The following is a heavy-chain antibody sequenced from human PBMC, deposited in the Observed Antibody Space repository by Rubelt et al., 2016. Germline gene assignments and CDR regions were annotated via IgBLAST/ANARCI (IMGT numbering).Heavy chain of an antibody. J-gene: IGHJ6*02. Sequence: QVQLQQWGAGLLKPSETLSLTCAVYGGSFSGYYWSWIRQPPGKGLEWVGEINHSGSTNYNPSLKSRGTISVDTSKNQCSLKLSSVTAADTAVYYCARDMAPNYYYGMDVWGQGTTVTVSS. D-gene: IGHD5-24*01. CDR1: GGSFSGYY. CDR2: INHSGST. V-gene: IGHV4-34*01. CDR3: ARDMAPNYYYGMDV.